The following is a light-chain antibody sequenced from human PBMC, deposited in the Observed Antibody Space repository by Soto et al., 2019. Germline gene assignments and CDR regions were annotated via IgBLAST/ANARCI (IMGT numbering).Light chain of an antibody. CDR2: DVS. CDR1: QNISNY. J-gene: IGKJ1*01. CDR3: QQRSNWPRT. Sequence: IVLTQSPATLSLSPGKSATLSCRASQNISNYLIWYQQKTGQAPRLLIYDVSNRATGIPDRFSGSGSGTDLTLTISRLEPEDFAVYYCQQRSNWPRTCGQGTKVDIK. V-gene: IGKV3-11*01.